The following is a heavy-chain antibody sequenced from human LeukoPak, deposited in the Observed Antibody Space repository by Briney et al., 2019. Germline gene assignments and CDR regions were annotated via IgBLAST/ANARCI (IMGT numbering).Heavy chain of an antibody. D-gene: IGHD6-13*01. Sequence: GESLKISCKGSGYSFPTYWIARVRQMPGKGLEWMGIIYPSDSDTRYSPSFQGQVTISADKSISTAYLQWSSLKASDTAMYYCARRVSAGRDYWGQGTLVTVSS. CDR1: GYSFPTYW. V-gene: IGHV5-51*01. CDR2: IYPSDSDT. CDR3: ARRVSAGRDY. J-gene: IGHJ4*02.